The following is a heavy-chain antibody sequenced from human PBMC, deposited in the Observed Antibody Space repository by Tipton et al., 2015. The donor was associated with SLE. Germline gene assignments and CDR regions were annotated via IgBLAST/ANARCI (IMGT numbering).Heavy chain of an antibody. Sequence: VQLVQSGAEVKKPGESLRISCKGSGYSFSSYWISWVRQMPGKGLEWMGKIDPSDSYTNYSPSFQGHVTISVDKSISTAYLQWSSLKASDTAMYYCARHAARRGPAASFTVDVWGQGTTVTVSS. D-gene: IGHD2-2*01. CDR3: ARHAARRGPAASFTVDV. J-gene: IGHJ6*02. CDR2: IDPSDSYT. V-gene: IGHV5-10-1*01. CDR1: GYSFSSYW.